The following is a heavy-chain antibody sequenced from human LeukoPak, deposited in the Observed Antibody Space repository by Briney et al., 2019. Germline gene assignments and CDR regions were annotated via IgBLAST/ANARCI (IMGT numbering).Heavy chain of an antibody. CDR2: IILIFGTA. Sequence: SVKVSCKASGGTFSSYAISWVRQAPGQGLEWMGGIILIFGTANYAQKFQGRVTITADESTSTAYMELSSLRSEDTAVYYCARAVGGNYYYYGMDVWGQGTTVTVSS. D-gene: IGHD1-26*01. CDR1: GGTFSSYA. V-gene: IGHV1-69*13. CDR3: ARAVGGNYYYYGMDV. J-gene: IGHJ6*02.